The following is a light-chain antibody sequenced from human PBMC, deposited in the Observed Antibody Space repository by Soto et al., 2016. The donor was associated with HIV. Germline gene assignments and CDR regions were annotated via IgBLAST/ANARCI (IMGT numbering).Light chain of an antibody. CDR3: QVWDSSSDHVV. J-gene: IGLJ2*01. Sequence: SYELTQPPSVSVAPGETARITCGGNNIGTKSVHWYQQKPGQAPVLVVYDDSARPSEIPERFSGSNSGNTATLTISRVEAGDEADYYCQVWDSSSDHVVFGGGTKLTVL. V-gene: IGLV3-21*02. CDR1: NIGTKS. CDR2: DDS.